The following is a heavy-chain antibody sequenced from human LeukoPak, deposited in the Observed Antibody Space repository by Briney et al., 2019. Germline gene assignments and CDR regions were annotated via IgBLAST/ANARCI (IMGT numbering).Heavy chain of an antibody. V-gene: IGHV3-23*01. CDR3: VVAGGSDKGGRAFDI. D-gene: IGHD3-10*01. CDR2: IGTTGGNT. Sequence: GGSLRLSCAASGFTFSNYAMNWVRQAPGKGLECVSTIGTTGGNTYYADSVKGRFTVSRDDSKNTLYLQMNSLRAEDTAVYYCVVAGGSDKGGRAFDIWGQGTMVTVSS. J-gene: IGHJ3*02. CDR1: GFTFSNYA.